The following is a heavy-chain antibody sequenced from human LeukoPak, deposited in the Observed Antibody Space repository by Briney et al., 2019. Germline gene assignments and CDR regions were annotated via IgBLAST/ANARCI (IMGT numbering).Heavy chain of an antibody. CDR3: AREFRAAGSNYYYYYYMDV. V-gene: IGHV4-61*08. D-gene: IGHD6-13*01. CDR1: GDSISSGDYY. Sequence: SQTLSLTCTVSGDSISSGDYYWRWIRQPPGKGLEWIVYIHYSGSTNYNPSLKSRVTISVDTSKNQFSLKLSSVTAADTAVYYCAREFRAAGSNYYYYYYMDVWGKGTTVTISS. CDR2: IHYSGST. J-gene: IGHJ6*03.